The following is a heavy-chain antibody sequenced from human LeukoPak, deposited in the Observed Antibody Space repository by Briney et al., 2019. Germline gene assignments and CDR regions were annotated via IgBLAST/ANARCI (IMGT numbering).Heavy chain of an antibody. V-gene: IGHV3-23*01. D-gene: IGHD3-3*01. CDR2: ISGSGGST. Sequence: GGSLRLSCAASGFTFSSYAMSWVRQAPGKGLEWVSAISGSGGSTYYADSVKGRFTISRDNSKNTLYLQMNSLRAEDTAVYYCAKDAFWSGYPLPYYFDYWGQGTLVTVSS. CDR3: AKDAFWSGYPLPYYFDY. CDR1: GFTFSSYA. J-gene: IGHJ4*02.